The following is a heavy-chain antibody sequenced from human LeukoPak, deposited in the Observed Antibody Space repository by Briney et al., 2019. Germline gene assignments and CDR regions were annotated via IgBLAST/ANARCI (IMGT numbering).Heavy chain of an antibody. D-gene: IGHD5-18*01. Sequence: GALRLSCAASGFTFSSYTMNWVRQAPGKGLEWVSSISTSSSSYIYYADSVKGRFTISRDNAKNSLYLQMNSLRAEDTAVYYCARDTQPDGMDVWGQGTTVTVSS. J-gene: IGHJ6*02. CDR1: GFTFSSYT. CDR2: ISTSSSSYI. V-gene: IGHV3-21*01. CDR3: ARDTQPDGMDV.